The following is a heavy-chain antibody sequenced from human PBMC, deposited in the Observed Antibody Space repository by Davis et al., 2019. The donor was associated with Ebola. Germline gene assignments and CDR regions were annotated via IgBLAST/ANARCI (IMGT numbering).Heavy chain of an antibody. J-gene: IGHJ6*02. D-gene: IGHD2-2*01. CDR1: GFTFSSYA. Sequence: GESLKISCAASGFTFSSYAMSWVRQAPGKGLEWVSAISGSGCSTYYADSVKGRFTISRDNAKNSLYLQMNSLRAEDTALYYCARDPRYCSSTSCYLYYYYYGMDVWGQGTTVTVSS. CDR3: ARDPRYCSSTSCYLYYYYYGMDV. CDR2: ISGSGCST. V-gene: IGHV3-23*01.